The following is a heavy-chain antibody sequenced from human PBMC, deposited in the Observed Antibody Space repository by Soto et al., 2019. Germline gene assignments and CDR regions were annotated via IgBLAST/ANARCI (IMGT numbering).Heavy chain of an antibody. CDR1: GYTFTRHY. D-gene: IGHD2-15*01. V-gene: IGHV1-46*01. J-gene: IGHJ5*02. Sequence: QVQLVQSGAEMKKPGASVKVSCKASGYTFTRHYMHWVRQAPGQGLEWMGVIHPNGSPTVYAQNFRGRLVLTTDTTTSTVYMELSMLRSDDTAVYYCARDHSSEDSYWWLDPWGQGTLVTVSS. CDR2: IHPNGSPT. CDR3: ARDHSSEDSYWWLDP.